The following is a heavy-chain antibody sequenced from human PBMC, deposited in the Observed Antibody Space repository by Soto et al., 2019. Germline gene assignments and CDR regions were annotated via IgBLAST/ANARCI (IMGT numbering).Heavy chain of an antibody. D-gene: IGHD6-13*01. CDR1: GGTFSSYA. CDR3: AREGIAAAGSDYYYYGMDV. V-gene: IGHV1-69*13. J-gene: IGHJ6*02. CDR2: IIPIFGTA. Sequence: SVKVSCKASGGTFSSYAISWVRQAPGQGLEWMGGIIPIFGTANYAQKFQGRVTITADESTSTAYMELSSLRSEDTAVYYCAREGIAAAGSDYYYYGMDVWGQGTTVTVSS.